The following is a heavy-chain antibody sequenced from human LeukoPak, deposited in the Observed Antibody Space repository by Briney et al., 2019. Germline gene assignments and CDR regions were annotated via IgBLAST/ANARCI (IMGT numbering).Heavy chain of an antibody. J-gene: IGHJ6*02. D-gene: IGHD1-26*01. Sequence: GGSLRLSCAASGFTFSSYSMNWVRQAPGKGLEWVSLISASGTNTYYADSVKGRFTISRDNSKHTLSLQMNSLRAEDTAVYYCAKDVRVGGGGMDVWGQGTPVTVSS. CDR1: GFTFSSYS. V-gene: IGHV3-23*01. CDR3: AKDVRVGGGGMDV. CDR2: ISASGTNT.